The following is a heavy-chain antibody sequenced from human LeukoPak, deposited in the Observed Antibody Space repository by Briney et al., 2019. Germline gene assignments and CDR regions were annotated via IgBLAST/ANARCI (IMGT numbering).Heavy chain of an antibody. CDR1: GGSISSGSYY. CDR3: ARANYDLWSGSNGDVYYYYYMDV. D-gene: IGHD3-3*01. V-gene: IGHV4-61*02. CDR2: IYTSGST. J-gene: IGHJ6*03. Sequence: PSQTLSLTCTVSGGSISSGSYYWSWIRQPAGKGLEWIGRIYTSGSTNYNPSLKSRVTISVDTSKNQFSLKLSSVTAADTAVYYCARANYDLWSGSNGDVYYYYYMDVWGKGTTVTVSS.